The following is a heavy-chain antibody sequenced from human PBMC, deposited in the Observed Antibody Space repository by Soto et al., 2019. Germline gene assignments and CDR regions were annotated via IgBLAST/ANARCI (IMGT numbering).Heavy chain of an antibody. V-gene: IGHV1-2*02. CDR3: ARGGGVGVAGSAAFDM. CDR2: ITPATGAA. Sequence: QLHLVQSGAVVKKPGASVTVSCSASGYPVTAYYMHWVRQAPGRGLEWMGGITPATGAAKYTQTFQGRVTMTRDTSTSTVFMELSGLTSEDPAVFYCARGGGVGVAGSAAFDMWGQGTLVTVSS. J-gene: IGHJ3*02. CDR1: GYPVTAYY. D-gene: IGHD3-3*01.